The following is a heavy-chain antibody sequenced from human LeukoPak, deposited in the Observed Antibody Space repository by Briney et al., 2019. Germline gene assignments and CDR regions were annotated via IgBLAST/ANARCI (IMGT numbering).Heavy chain of an antibody. CDR3: AKDSNWQQLVRGFDY. J-gene: IGHJ4*02. V-gene: IGHV3-30-3*01. D-gene: IGHD6-13*01. CDR2: ISYDGSNK. Sequence: GGSLRLSCAASGFTFSSYAMHWVRQAPGKGLEWVAVISYDGSNKYYADSVKGRFTISRDNSKNTLYLQMNSLRAEDTAVYYCAKDSNWQQLVRGFDYWGQGTLVTVSS. CDR1: GFTFSSYA.